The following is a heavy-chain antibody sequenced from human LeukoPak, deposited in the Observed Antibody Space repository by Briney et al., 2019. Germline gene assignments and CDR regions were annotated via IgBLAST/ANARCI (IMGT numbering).Heavy chain of an antibody. V-gene: IGHV3-23*01. CDR1: GFTFSSYA. D-gene: IGHD3-16*02. CDR2: ISGSGGST. J-gene: IGHJ6*02. Sequence: PGGSLRLSCAASGFTFSSYAMSWVRQAPGKGLEWVSAISGSGGSTYYADSVKGRFTISRDNSKNTLYLQMNSLRAEDTAVYYCAKGTRLSPAGGMDVWGQGTTVTVSS. CDR3: AKGTRLSPAGGMDV.